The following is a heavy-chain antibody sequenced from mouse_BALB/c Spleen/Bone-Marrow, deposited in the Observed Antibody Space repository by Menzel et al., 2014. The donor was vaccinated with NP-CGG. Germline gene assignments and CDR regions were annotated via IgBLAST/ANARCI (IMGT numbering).Heavy chain of an antibody. V-gene: IGHV1-80*01. CDR1: GYAFSSYW. Sequence: QVQLQQSGAELVRPGSSVKISCKASGYAFSSYWMNWVKQRPGQGLEWIGQIYPGDGDTNYNGKFKGKATLTADKSSSTAYMQLSSLTSEDSAVYFCARRGYYYGSSYVDYRGQGTTLTVSS. D-gene: IGHD1-1*01. CDR2: IYPGDGDT. CDR3: ARRGYYYGSSYVDY. J-gene: IGHJ2*01.